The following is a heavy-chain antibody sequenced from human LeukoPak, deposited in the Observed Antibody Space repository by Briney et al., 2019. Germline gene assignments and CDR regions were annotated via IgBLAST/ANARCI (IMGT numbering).Heavy chain of an antibody. V-gene: IGHV4-39*01. CDR1: GGSITAGDYH. CDR2: T. J-gene: IGHJ6*03. D-gene: IGHD3-3*01. CDR3: ARQKHDFWSGYYKTYYYYYMDV. Sequence: SETLSLTCTVSGGSITAGDYHWGWIRQPPGTGLHWVATTWQGASLNSRVTISLDTSKNQFSLRLTSVTAADTAVYYCARQKHDFWSGYYKTYYYYYMDVWGKGTTVTVSS.